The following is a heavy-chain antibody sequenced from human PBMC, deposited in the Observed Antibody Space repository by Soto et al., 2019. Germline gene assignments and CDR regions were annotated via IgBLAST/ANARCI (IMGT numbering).Heavy chain of an antibody. CDR2: ISYDGTNK. V-gene: IGHV3-30-3*01. CDR3: AKDGGGYNYGYVMLDKYYYGMDV. J-gene: IGHJ6*02. Sequence: QVQLVESGGGVVQPGRSLRLSCAASGFTFSTYAMHWVRQAPGKGLDGVAVISYDGTNKYYADSVMVRFTISRDNSKNTLFLQMNSLRAEDTAVYYCAKDGGGYNYGYVMLDKYYYGMDVWGQGTTVTVSS. CDR1: GFTFSTYA. D-gene: IGHD5-18*01.